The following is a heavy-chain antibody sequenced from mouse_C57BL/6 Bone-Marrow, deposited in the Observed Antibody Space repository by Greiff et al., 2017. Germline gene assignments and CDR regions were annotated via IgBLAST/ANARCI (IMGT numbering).Heavy chain of an antibody. V-gene: IGHV1-81*01. CDR2: IYPRSGNT. CDR1: GYTFTSYG. J-gene: IGHJ3*01. CDR3: ARSTYYGSPAWFAY. D-gene: IGHD1-1*01. Sequence: QVQLQQSGAELARPGASVKLSCKASGYTFTSYGISWVKQRTGQGLEWIGEIYPRSGNTYYNEKFKGKATLTADKSSSTAYMELRSLTSEDAAVEFCARSTYYGSPAWFAYWGQGTLVTVSA.